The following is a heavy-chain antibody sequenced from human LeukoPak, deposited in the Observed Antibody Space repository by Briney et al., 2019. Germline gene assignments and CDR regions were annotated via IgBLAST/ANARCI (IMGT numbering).Heavy chain of an antibody. CDR1: GYTFSNFG. V-gene: IGHV1-18*01. D-gene: IGHD2-2*01. J-gene: IGHJ4*02. CDR3: ARDGTSTDDY. Sequence: ASVRVSCKTSGYTFSNFGINWVRQAPGQGLEWMGWISGNNDNPNYGQKFQGRFTVTTDSSTSTAYMELRDLTFDDTAVYYCARDGTSTDDYWGQGTLVTVSS. CDR2: ISGNNDNP.